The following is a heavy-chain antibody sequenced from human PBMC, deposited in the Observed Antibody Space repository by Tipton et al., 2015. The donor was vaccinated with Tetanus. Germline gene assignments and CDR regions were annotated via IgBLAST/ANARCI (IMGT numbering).Heavy chain of an antibody. V-gene: IGHV1-18*01. Sequence: QLVQSGPEVKRPGASVKDSCKSSGYTFTGYDVSWVRQAPGQGLEWMGWINTHNGDTDYAQRFQGWVSMTTDTSTSTAYIELRGLRSDDTALYFCVRDKVGGITGFDHWGQGTLGTVSS. D-gene: IGHD1-26*01. CDR3: VRDKVGGITGFDH. CDR2: INTHNGDT. J-gene: IGHJ4*02. CDR1: GYTFTGYD.